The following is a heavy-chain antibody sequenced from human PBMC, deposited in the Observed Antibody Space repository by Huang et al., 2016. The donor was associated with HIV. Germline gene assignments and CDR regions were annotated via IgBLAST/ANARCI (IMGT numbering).Heavy chain of an antibody. J-gene: IGHJ4*02. V-gene: IGHV3-7*01. CDR3: ARGGTYSGWWQDY. D-gene: IGHD6-19*01. CDR2: IKQDGSEK. Sequence: EVQLVESGGGLVQPGGSLRLSCVASGFTFSSDWMSWVRQAPGKGVEWVANIKQDGSEKYYVDSVKGRFTISRDNAKNSLYLQMNSLRAEDTAVYYCARGGTYSGWWQDYWGQGTLVTVSS. CDR1: GFTFSSDW.